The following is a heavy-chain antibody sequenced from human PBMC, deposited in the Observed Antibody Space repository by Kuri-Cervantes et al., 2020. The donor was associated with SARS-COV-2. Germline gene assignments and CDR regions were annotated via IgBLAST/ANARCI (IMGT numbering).Heavy chain of an antibody. D-gene: IGHD2-21*01. J-gene: IGHJ4*02. CDR1: GFNFSRTD. CDR2: ISHDGKNK. V-gene: IGHV3-30*18. Sequence: SLKISCAASGFNFSRTDMHWVRQAPGKGLEWVAVISHDGKNKKCIPPGKGRFTISRDNSQNTLYLHMKSLRSEDTAMYYCAKDRAGVHDFWGQGTLVTVSS. CDR3: AKDRAGVHDF.